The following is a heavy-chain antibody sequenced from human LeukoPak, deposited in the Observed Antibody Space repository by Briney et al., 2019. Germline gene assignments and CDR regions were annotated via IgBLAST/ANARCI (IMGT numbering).Heavy chain of an antibody. V-gene: IGHV3-7*01. CDR2: IKEDGSDK. CDR1: GFTFSSYA. Sequence: GGSLRLSCAASGFTFSSYAMSWVRQAPGKGLEWVANIKEDGSDKYYVDSVKGRFTISRDNAKNSLYLQMNSLRVEDTALYYCARDWRPLVATAGADSDYWGQGTLVTVSS. D-gene: IGHD5-12*01. J-gene: IGHJ4*02. CDR3: ARDWRPLVATAGADSDY.